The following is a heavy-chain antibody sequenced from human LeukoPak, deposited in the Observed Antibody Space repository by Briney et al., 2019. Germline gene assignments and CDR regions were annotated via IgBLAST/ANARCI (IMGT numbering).Heavy chain of an antibody. CDR3: ARAEPVDYYGSGSSFGWFDP. CDR2: INPSGGST. V-gene: IGHV1-46*01. CDR1: GYTFTSYY. D-gene: IGHD3-10*01. Sequence: ASVKVSCKASGYTFTSYYMHWARQAPGQGLEWMGIINPSGGSTSYAQKFQGRVTMTRDTSTSTVYMELSSLRSEDTAVYYCARAEPVDYYGSGSSFGWFDPWGQGTLVTVSS. J-gene: IGHJ5*02.